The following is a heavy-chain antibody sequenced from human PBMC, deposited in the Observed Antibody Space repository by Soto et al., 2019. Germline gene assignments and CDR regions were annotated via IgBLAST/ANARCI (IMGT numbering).Heavy chain of an antibody. CDR1: GFTFSTYG. J-gene: IGHJ6*02. D-gene: IGHD6-6*01. CDR2: ISNNGINK. CDR3: ARIIRADSTSSNFYYYSGLDV. Sequence: QVQLVESGGGVVQPGRSLRLSCAASGFTFSTYGMHWVRQAPGKGLEWLAVISNNGINKYYADSVKGRFTISRDNSKDTQFLQKNSLRGEDTAIYYCARIIRADSTSSNFYYYSGLDVWGQGTTVTVSS. V-gene: IGHV3-30*03.